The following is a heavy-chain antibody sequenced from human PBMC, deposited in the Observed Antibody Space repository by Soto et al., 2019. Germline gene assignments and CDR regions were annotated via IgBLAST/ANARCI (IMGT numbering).Heavy chain of an antibody. V-gene: IGHV1-18*04. CDR3: TTFNFTDSGGNHHFHMDV. CDR1: GDTFSSFD. Sequence: QVLLVQSGPEVKRPGASVKVSCKASGDTFSSFDISWVRQAPGQGPEWMGCISAHNGNTNFAEKFHGRVSLTTDTSVTTAYMELRGLRSDDARVYFCTTFNFTDSGGNHHFHMDVWGTGTTVTVSS. J-gene: IGHJ6*03. CDR2: ISAHNGNT. D-gene: IGHD1-26*01.